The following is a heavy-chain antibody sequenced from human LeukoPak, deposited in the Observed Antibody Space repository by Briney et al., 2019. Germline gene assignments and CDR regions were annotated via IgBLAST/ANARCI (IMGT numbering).Heavy chain of an antibody. J-gene: IGHJ4*02. CDR3: ARDRDSSGCFDY. CDR2: IYYSGST. CDR1: GGSISSYY. D-gene: IGHD3-22*01. V-gene: IGHV4-59*01. Sequence: PSETLSLTCTVSGGSISSYYWSWIRQPPGKGLEWIGYIYYSGSTNYNPSLKSRVTISVDTSKNQFSLKLSSVTAADTAVYYCARDRDSSGCFDYWGQGTLVTVSS.